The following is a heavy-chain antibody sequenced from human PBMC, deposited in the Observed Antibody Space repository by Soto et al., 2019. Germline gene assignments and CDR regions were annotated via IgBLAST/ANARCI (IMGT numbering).Heavy chain of an antibody. CDR3: ARAGIVGASIDY. J-gene: IGHJ4*02. V-gene: IGHV1-69*13. CDR1: GGTFSSYA. D-gene: IGHD1-26*01. Sequence: ASVQGSCKASGGTFSSYAISWVRQAPGQGLEWMGGIIPIFGTANYAQKFQGRVTITADESTSTAYMELSSLRSEDTAVYYCARAGIVGASIDYWGQGALVTVSS. CDR2: IIPIFGTA.